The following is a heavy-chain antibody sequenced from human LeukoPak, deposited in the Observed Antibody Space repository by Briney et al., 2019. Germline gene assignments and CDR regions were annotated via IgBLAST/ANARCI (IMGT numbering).Heavy chain of an antibody. CDR2: IYYSGST. J-gene: IGHJ6*03. CDR3: ARTTEGGYTYDYFYYYYMDV. Sequence: SETLSLTCTVSGGSISSYYWSWIRQPPGKGPEWIGYIYYSGSTNYNPSLKSRVTISVDTSKNQFSLKLSSVTAADTAVYYRARTTEGGYTYDYFYYYYMDVWGKGTTVTISS. CDR1: GGSISSYY. D-gene: IGHD5-18*01. V-gene: IGHV4-59*01.